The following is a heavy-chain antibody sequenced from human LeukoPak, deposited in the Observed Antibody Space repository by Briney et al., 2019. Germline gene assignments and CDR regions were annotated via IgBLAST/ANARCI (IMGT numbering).Heavy chain of an antibody. Sequence: ASVKVSCKASGYTFTGYYMHWVLQAPGQGLEWMGWINPNSGGTNYAQKFQGRVTMTRDTSISTAYMELSRLRSDDTAVYYCARDGIVVVPAAISWGYYYYYMDVWGKGTTVTVSS. J-gene: IGHJ6*03. CDR1: GYTFTGYY. V-gene: IGHV1-2*02. CDR2: INPNSGGT. CDR3: ARDGIVVVPAAISWGYYYYYMDV. D-gene: IGHD2-2*01.